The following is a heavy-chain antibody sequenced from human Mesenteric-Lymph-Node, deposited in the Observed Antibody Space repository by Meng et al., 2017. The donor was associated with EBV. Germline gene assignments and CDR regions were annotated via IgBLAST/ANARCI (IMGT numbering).Heavy chain of an antibody. CDR2: MNPNSDNT. CDR1: GYTFTSYD. J-gene: IGHJ4*02. D-gene: IGHD3-10*01. V-gene: IGHV1-8*01. Sequence: QGQLVQSGAEVKKPGAPVKVSCKASGYTFTSYDVNWVRQAPGQGLEWMGWMNPNSDNTGYAQKFQGRVTMTWDTSISTAYMELSSLRSEDTAVYYCARKESYYGSGSFFFEHWGQGTLVTVSS. CDR3: ARKESYYGSGSFFFEH.